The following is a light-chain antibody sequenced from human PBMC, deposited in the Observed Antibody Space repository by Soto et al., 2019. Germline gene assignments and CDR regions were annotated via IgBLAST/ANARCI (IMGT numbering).Light chain of an antibody. V-gene: IGKV3-15*01. CDR3: QPYNYCTPYT. Sequence: EIVMTQSPATLSVSPGERATVSCRASQSVSSNLAWYQQKPGQAPRLLIYGASTRVTGIPARFSGSGSGTDFTLTITSLQSEYVAVSYCQPYNYCTPYTFGQGTKLEIK. J-gene: IGKJ2*01. CDR2: GAS. CDR1: QSVSSN.